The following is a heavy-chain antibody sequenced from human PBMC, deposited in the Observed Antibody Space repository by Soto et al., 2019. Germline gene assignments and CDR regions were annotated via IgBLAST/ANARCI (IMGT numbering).Heavy chain of an antibody. V-gene: IGHV3-30*18. J-gene: IGHJ4*02. D-gene: IGHD3-10*01. CDR2: ISYDGDNE. CDR1: GFTLRSYG. Sequence: GSLVLACEASGFTLRSYGMYWLRQAPGKGLEWVALISYDGDNEYYADSVKGRFTISRDNYKYTLSLQMDSLRPEDTAVYYCAKDRGFYGSGTHSTIDHWGQGTLVTV. CDR3: AKDRGFYGSGTHSTIDH.